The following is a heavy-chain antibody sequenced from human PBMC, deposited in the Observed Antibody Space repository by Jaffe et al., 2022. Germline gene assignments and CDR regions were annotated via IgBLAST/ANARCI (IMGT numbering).Heavy chain of an antibody. J-gene: IGHJ3*02. CDR3: AHRKRFYYGDYLDAFDI. V-gene: IGHV2-5*02. CDR1: GFSLSTSGVG. Sequence: QITLKESGPTLVKPTQTLTLTCTFSGFSLSTSGVGVGWIRQPPGKALEWLALIYWDDDKRYSPSLKSRLTITKDTSKNQVVLTMTNMDPVDTATYYCAHRKRFYYGDYLDAFDIWGQGTMVTVSS. D-gene: IGHD4-17*01. CDR2: IYWDDDK.